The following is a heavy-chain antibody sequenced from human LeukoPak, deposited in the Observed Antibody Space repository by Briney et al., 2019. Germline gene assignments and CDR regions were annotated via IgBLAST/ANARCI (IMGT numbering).Heavy chain of an antibody. J-gene: IGHJ4*02. CDR2: VYYGRSP. V-gene: IGHV4-39*02. D-gene: IGHD6-25*01. CDR1: GDSISRSTYY. CDR3: ARSSGTGTFSY. Sequence: SETLSLTCTVSGDSISRSTYYWAWIRQPPGKGLEWIGSVYYGRSPYFNPSLESRATISVDTSKNHFSLKMSSVTAADTAVYYSARSSGTGTFSYWGQGTLVTVSS.